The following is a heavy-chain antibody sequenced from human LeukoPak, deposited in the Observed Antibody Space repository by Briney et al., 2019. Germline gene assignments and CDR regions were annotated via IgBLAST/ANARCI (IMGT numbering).Heavy chain of an antibody. D-gene: IGHD4-17*01. Sequence: GGSLRLSCAASGFTLSSYGMHWVRQAPGKGLEWVALIWYDGSKKYYRDSVKGRFTISRDNSKNTLFLQMNSLRAEDTAVYYCARDSGDYDAFCDSWGQGTLVTVSP. CDR3: ARDSGDYDAFCDS. CDR2: IWYDGSKK. CDR1: GFTLSSYG. J-gene: IGHJ4*02. V-gene: IGHV3-33*01.